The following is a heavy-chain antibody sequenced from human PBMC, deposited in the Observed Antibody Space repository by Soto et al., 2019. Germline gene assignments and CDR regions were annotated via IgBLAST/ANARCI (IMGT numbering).Heavy chain of an antibody. D-gene: IGHD1-26*01. J-gene: IGHJ5*02. CDR3: ARAIIVGATIWFDP. Sequence: PSETLSLTCTVSGGSISSYYWSWIRQPPGKGLEWIGYIYYSGSTNYNPSLKSRVTISVDTSKNQFSLKLSSVTAADTAVYYCARAIIVGATIWFDPWGQGTLVTV. V-gene: IGHV4-59*01. CDR1: GGSISSYY. CDR2: IYYSGST.